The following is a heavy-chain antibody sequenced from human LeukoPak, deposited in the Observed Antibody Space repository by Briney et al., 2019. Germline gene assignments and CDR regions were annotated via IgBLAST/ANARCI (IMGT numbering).Heavy chain of an antibody. V-gene: IGHV4-39*07. Sequence: PSETLSLTCTVSGGSIGSSSYYWGWIRQPPGKGLGWIGSIYYSGSTYYNPSLKSRVTISVDTSKNQFSLKLSSVTAADTAVYYCARDARRARRVYAFDIWGQGTMVTVSS. CDR3: ARDARRARRVYAFDI. J-gene: IGHJ3*02. CDR2: IYYSGST. CDR1: GGSIGSSSYY. D-gene: IGHD6-13*01.